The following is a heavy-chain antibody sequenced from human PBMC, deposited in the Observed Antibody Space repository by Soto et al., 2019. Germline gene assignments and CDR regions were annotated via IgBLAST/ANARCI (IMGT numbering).Heavy chain of an antibody. J-gene: IGHJ6*02. CDR3: AKDLNWNDEHYYYYGMDV. Sequence: PGGSLRLSCAASGFTFSSYGMHWFRQAPGKGLEWVAVISYDGSNKYYADSVKGRFTISRDNSKNTLYLQMNSLRAEDTAVYYCAKDLNWNDEHYYYYGMDVWGQGTTVTVSS. V-gene: IGHV3-30*18. CDR2: ISYDGSNK. D-gene: IGHD1-1*01. CDR1: GFTFSSYG.